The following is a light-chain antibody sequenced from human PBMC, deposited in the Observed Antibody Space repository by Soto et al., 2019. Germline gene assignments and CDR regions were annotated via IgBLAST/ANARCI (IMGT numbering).Light chain of an antibody. CDR1: QSVSNN. CDR2: GAS. V-gene: IGKV3-15*01. J-gene: IGKJ1*01. Sequence: EIMMTQSPATLSVSPGERDTLSCRASQSVSNNLAWYQQKPGQAPRLLIYGASTRATGIPARFSGSGSGTEFTLTISSPLSEDFAVYYCQQYNNWPRTFGQGNKVEIK. CDR3: QQYNNWPRT.